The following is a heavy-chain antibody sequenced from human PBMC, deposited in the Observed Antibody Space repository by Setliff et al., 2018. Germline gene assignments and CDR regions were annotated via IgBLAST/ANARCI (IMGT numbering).Heavy chain of an antibody. CDR2: FDPEGGET. CDR1: GYTLTELS. Sequence: ASVKVSCKVSGYTLTELSMHWVRQAPGKGLEWMGGFDPEGGETIYAQKFQGRVTMTEDTSTDTAYMELSSLRSEDTAVYYCAILAFTYYYDGSGYYPHDYWGQGTLVTVSS. D-gene: IGHD3-22*01. J-gene: IGHJ4*02. V-gene: IGHV1-24*01. CDR3: AILAFTYYYDGSGYYPHDY.